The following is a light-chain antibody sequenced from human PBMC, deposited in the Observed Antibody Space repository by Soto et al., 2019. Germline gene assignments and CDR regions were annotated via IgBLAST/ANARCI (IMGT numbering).Light chain of an antibody. CDR2: DAS. J-gene: IGKJ1*01. CDR3: QQFIDGWT. V-gene: IGKV1-5*01. Sequence: IQMTQSPSTLSASIGDRVTITCRASQSINNRLAWYQQMPGKAPNLLIYDASSLESGVPSRFRGSGSETEFTITISGLQPDDFATYYGQQFIDGWTFGQGTKVEIK. CDR1: QSINNR.